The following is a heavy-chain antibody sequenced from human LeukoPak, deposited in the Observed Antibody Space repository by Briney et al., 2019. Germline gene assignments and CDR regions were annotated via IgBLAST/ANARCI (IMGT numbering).Heavy chain of an antibody. J-gene: IGHJ4*02. Sequence: PGGSLGLSCAASGFTFSSYSMNWVRQAPGKGLEWVSSISSSSSYIYYADSVKGRFTISRDNAKNSLYLQMNSLRAEDTAVYYCARDSGSYYELHYFDYWGQGTLVTVSS. V-gene: IGHV3-21*01. CDR2: ISSSSSYI. CDR3: ARDSGSYYELHYFDY. CDR1: GFTFSSYS. D-gene: IGHD1-26*01.